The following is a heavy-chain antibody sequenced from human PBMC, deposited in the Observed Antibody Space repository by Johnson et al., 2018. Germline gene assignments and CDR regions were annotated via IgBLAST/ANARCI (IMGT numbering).Heavy chain of an antibody. CDR3: AKDFNSGGFDAFES. D-gene: IGHD6-19*01. CDR2: INTDGSGT. CDR1: GVTFSTYW. J-gene: IGHJ3*02. Sequence: EVQLVESGGGFVQPGGSLRLSCVASGVTFSTYWMHWVRQAPGKGLVWVSRINTDGSGTSYADYVKGRFTISRDNSKNTLYLQINSLRAEDTAVYYCAKDFNSGGFDAFESRGQGTMVTVSS. V-gene: IGHV3-74*01.